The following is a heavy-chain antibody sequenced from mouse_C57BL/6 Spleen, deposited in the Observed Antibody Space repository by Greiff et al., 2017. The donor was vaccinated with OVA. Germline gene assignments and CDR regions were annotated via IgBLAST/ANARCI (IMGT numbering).Heavy chain of an antibody. V-gene: IGHV3-6*01. D-gene: IGHD2-4*01. Sequence: DVQLQESGPGLVKPSQSLSLTCSVTGYSITSGYYWNWIRQFPGNKLEWMGYISYDGSNNYNPSLKNRISITRDTSKNQFFLKLNSVTTEDTATYYCARVRDYDGFAYWGQGTLVTVSA. CDR3: ARVRDYDGFAY. CDR2: ISYDGSN. CDR1: GYSITSGYY. J-gene: IGHJ3*01.